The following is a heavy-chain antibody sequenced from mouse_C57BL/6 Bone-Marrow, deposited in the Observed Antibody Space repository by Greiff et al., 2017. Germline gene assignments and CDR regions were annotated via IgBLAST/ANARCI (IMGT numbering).Heavy chain of an antibody. CDR3: VGGGLRQEFAY. Sequence: QVQLKQPGAELVKPGASVKLSCKASGYTFTSYWMHWVKQRPGRGLEWIGRIDPSSGGTKYNEKFKSKATLTVDKLSSTAYMQLISLTSVDSAVYAGVGGGLRQEFAYWGRGTRVTVSA. D-gene: IGHD2-4*01. CDR1: GYTFTSYW. CDR2: IDPSSGGT. J-gene: IGHJ3*01. V-gene: IGHV1-72*01.